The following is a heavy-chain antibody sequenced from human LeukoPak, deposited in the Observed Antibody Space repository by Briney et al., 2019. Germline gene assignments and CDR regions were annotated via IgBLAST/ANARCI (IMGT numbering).Heavy chain of an antibody. CDR2: IGTAGDT. Sequence: PGGSLRLSCAASGFTFSSYTMNWVRQPTGKGLEWVSTIGTAGDTYYPGSVKDRFTISRDNAKNSLYLQMDSLRAGDTAVYYCARLVVGEAHDGFDIWGQGTMVTVSS. CDR1: GFTFSSYT. J-gene: IGHJ3*02. CDR3: ARLVVGEAHDGFDI. V-gene: IGHV3-13*04. D-gene: IGHD2-21*01.